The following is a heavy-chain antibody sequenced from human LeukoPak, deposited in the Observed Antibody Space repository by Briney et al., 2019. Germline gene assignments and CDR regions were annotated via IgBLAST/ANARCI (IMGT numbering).Heavy chain of an antibody. Sequence: GASVKVSCKASGYTFTGYYMHWVRQAPGQGLEWMGWINPNSGGTNYAQKFQGSVTMTRDTSISTAYMELTNLRPDDTAVYYCARDHCSSANCYEYHYHGMDVWGQRTTVTVSS. D-gene: IGHD2-2*01. V-gene: IGHV1-2*02. CDR2: INPNSGGT. CDR1: GYTFTGYY. J-gene: IGHJ6*02. CDR3: ARDHCSSANCYEYHYHGMDV.